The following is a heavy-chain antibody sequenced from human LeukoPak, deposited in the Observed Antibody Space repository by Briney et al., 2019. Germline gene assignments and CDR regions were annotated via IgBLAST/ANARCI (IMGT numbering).Heavy chain of an antibody. CDR2: IYYSGDS. J-gene: IGHJ4*02. CDR3: ARGRPESAYFDY. V-gene: IGHV4-39*01. D-gene: IGHD2-2*01. Sequence: SETLSLTCTVSGGSINSDSFYWGWVRQPPGKGLDWIGYIYYSGDSYYNPSLKSRVTVSVDTPKNQFSLKLRSVTAADTAVYYCARGRPESAYFDYWGRGTLVTVPS. CDR1: GGSINSDSFY.